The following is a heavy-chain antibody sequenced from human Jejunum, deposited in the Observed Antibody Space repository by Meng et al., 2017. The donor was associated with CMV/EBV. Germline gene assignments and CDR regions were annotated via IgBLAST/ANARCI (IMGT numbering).Heavy chain of an antibody. D-gene: IGHD5-18*01. CDR1: GFPFISYA. J-gene: IGHJ4*02. Sequence: SGFPFISYAINSVRQAPVKWLECVSFIGSSGRTIYFADSVKDRFTISRDNAKNSLYLQMTNLTVEDTAMYYCTRGGWRYSFGSFDYWGQGALVTVSS. V-gene: IGHV3-21*01. CDR3: TRGGWRYSFGSFDY. CDR2: IGSSGRTI.